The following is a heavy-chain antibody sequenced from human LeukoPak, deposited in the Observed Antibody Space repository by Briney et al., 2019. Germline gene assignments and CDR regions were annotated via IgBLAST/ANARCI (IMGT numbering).Heavy chain of an antibody. D-gene: IGHD3-3*01. CDR3: ARGRGYYCSDAFDI. Sequence: AGSLRLSCAASRFTFSNYWMHWVGQAPGKGLVYVSGINSDGSSTSHTDSVKGRFTISRDNAKNTLYLQMNSLRGEDTAVYYSARGRGYYCSDAFDIWGQGTMVTVSS. CDR1: RFTFSNYW. J-gene: IGHJ3*02. V-gene: IGHV3-74*01. CDR2: INSDGSST.